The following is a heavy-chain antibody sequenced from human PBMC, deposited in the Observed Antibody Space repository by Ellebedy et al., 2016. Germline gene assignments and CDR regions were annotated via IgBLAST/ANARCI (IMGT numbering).Heavy chain of an antibody. J-gene: IGHJ4*02. CDR1: GAAVSTYY. CDR2: IHYSGNS. CDR3: ARHGKVAGTAYFDY. Sequence: SETLSLXCTVSGAAVSTYYWNWMRQPPGKGLEWIGFIHYSGNSKHNPSLKSRVTMSVDTSKNQFSLRLSSVTAADTAVYYCARHGKVAGTAYFDYWGQGTLVTVSS. V-gene: IGHV4-59*08. D-gene: IGHD6-19*01.